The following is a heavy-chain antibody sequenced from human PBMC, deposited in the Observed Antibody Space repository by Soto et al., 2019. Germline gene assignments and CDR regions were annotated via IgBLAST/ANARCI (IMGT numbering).Heavy chain of an antibody. J-gene: IGHJ4*02. D-gene: IGHD2-15*01. Sequence: QVLLQESGPGVVNPSETLSLTCTVSGGSISGYYWSWIRQSPGKGLEWVGYIYSNGVTRYNPSLQGRVTMSVDVSGNFSPLRLRSATAAETANYFFARHPNVPTILRGFVFWGQGKLVTVSP. V-gene: IGHV4-59*08. CDR1: GGSISGYY. CDR2: IYSNGVT. CDR3: ARHPNVPTILRGFVF.